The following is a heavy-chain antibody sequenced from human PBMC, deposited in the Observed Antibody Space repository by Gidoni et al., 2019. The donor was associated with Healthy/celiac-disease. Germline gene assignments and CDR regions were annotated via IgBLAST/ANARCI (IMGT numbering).Heavy chain of an antibody. CDR1: GFTFSSYA. CDR2: IGGSGGST. J-gene: IGHJ4*02. CDR3: AKDLWFGELLSGNFDY. D-gene: IGHD3-10*01. Sequence: EVQLLESGGGLVQPGGSLRLSCAASGFTFSSYAMSWVRQDTGKGLEWVSAIGGSGGSTYYADSVKGRFTISRDNAKNTLYLQMNSLRAEDTAVYYCAKDLWFGELLSGNFDYWGQGTLVTVSS. V-gene: IGHV3-23*01.